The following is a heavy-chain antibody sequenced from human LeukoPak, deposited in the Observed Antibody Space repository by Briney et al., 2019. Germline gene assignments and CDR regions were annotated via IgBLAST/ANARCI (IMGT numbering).Heavy chain of an antibody. CDR1: GGSISSGGYS. V-gene: IGHV4-30-2*01. Sequence: PSQTLSLTCAVSGGSISSGGYSWSWIRQPPGKGLEWIGYIYHSGSTYYNPSLKSRVTISVDRSKNQFSLKLSSVTAADTAVYYCARGGHSGYDRVDWFDPWGQGTLVTVSS. CDR3: ARGGHSGYDRVDWFDP. D-gene: IGHD5-12*01. CDR2: IYHSGST. J-gene: IGHJ5*02.